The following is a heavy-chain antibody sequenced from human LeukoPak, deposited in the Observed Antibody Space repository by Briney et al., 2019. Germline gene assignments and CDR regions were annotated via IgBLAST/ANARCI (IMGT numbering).Heavy chain of an antibody. J-gene: IGHJ4*02. V-gene: IGHV4-39*07. Sequence: SETLSLTCTVSGGSISSSSYYWGWIRQPPGKGLEWIGSIYYSGSTYYNPSLKGRVTISVDTSKNQFSLKLSSVTAADTAVYYCARGHGPGATVVRVYYFDYWGQGTLVTVSS. CDR2: IYYSGST. D-gene: IGHD4-23*01. CDR1: GGSISSSSYY. CDR3: ARGHGPGATVVRVYYFDY.